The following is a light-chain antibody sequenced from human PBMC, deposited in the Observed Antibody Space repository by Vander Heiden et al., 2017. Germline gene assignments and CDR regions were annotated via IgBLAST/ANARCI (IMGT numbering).Light chain of an antibody. J-gene: IGLJ3*02. V-gene: IGLV4-69*01. CDR1: SGHSSYA. Sequence: QLVLTQSPSASASLGASVKLTCTLSSGHSSYAIAWQQQQPEKGPRYLMTLNRDGSHSKGDGIPDRFSGSSSGAERYLTISRLQSEDEADYYCQTWGTGIRVFGGGTKLTVL. CDR2: LNRDGSH. CDR3: QTWGTGIRV.